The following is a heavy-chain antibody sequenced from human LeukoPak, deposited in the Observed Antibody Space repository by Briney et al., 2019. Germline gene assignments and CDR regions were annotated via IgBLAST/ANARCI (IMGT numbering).Heavy chain of an antibody. CDR1: GFTFSSYS. Sequence: KSGGSLRLSCAASGFTFSSYSMNWVRQAPGKGLEWVSSISSSSNYIYYADSVKGRFTISRDNAKNSLCLQINNLRAEDTAVYYCARSSYSSSSSVWGQGTMVTVSS. CDR2: ISSSSNYI. CDR3: ARSSYSSSSSV. J-gene: IGHJ3*01. V-gene: IGHV3-21*04. D-gene: IGHD6-6*01.